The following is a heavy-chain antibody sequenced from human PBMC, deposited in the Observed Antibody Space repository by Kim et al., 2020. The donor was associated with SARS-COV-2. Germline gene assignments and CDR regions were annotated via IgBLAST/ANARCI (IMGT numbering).Heavy chain of an antibody. V-gene: IGHV4-39*01. D-gene: IGHD5-18*01. CDR2: IYYSGST. J-gene: IGHJ6*02. CDR1: GGSISSSSYY. CDR3: ASSGYSYGYYYYGMDV. Sequence: SETLSLTCTVSGGSISSSSYYWDWIRQPPGRGLEWIGSIYYSGSTYYNPSLKSRVTISVDTSKNQFSLKLSSMTAADTAVYYCASSGYSYGYYYYGMDVWGQGTTVTVSS.